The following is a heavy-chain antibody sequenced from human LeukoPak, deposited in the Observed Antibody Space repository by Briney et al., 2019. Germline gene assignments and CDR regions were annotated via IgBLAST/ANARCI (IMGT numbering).Heavy chain of an antibody. D-gene: IGHD6-19*01. Sequence: PGGSLRLSCAASGFTFSSYWMSWVRQAPGKGLEWVANIKQDGSEKYYVDSVKGRFTISRDNAKNSLYLQMNSLRAEDTAVYYCARGKSSGWPKNYFDYWGQGTLVTVSS. CDR1: GFTFSSYW. CDR3: ARGKSSGWPKNYFDY. CDR2: IKQDGSEK. V-gene: IGHV3-7*01. J-gene: IGHJ4*02.